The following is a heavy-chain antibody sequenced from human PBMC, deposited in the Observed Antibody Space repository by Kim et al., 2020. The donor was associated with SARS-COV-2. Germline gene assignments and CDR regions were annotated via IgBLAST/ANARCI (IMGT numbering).Heavy chain of an antibody. CDR3: ARDDILTGYKQGHFDY. CDR1: GFTFSSYG. CDR2: IWYDGSNK. Sequence: GGSLRLSCAASGFTFSSYGMHGVRQAPGKGLEWVAVIWYDGSNKYYADSVKGRFTISRDNSKNTLYLQMNSLRAEDTAVYYCARDDILTGYKQGHFDYWGQGTLVTVSS. V-gene: IGHV3-33*01. D-gene: IGHD3-9*01. J-gene: IGHJ4*02.